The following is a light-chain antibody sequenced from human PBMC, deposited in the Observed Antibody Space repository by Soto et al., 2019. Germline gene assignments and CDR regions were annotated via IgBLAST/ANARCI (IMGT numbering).Light chain of an antibody. Sequence: EIVMTRCRATLSASSGEGDTLSCKAGQNVYNNLAWYQQRPGQPPRLLIYDASTRATGISARFSGSGYGTEFTLTISSLQSEDFAVYFCQQCRNWPLTFGGGTKVDI. CDR2: DAS. CDR3: QQCRNWPLT. V-gene: IGKV3-15*01. J-gene: IGKJ4*01. CDR1: QNVYNN.